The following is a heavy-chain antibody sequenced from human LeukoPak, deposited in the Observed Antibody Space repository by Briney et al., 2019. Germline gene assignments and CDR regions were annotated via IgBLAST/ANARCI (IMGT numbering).Heavy chain of an antibody. D-gene: IGHD6-13*01. V-gene: IGHV1-8*01. CDR2: MNPNSGNT. CDR3: ARGARFSSSWYRLFDY. J-gene: IGHJ4*02. Sequence: ASVKVSCKASGYTFTSYDIHWERQATGQGLEWMGWMNPNSGNTGYAQKFQGRVTMTRNTSISTAYMELSSLRSEDTAVYYCARGARFSSSWYRLFDYWGQGTLVTVSS. CDR1: GYTFTSYD.